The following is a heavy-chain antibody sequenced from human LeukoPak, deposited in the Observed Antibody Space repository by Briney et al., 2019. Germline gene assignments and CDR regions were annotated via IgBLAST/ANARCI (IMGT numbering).Heavy chain of an antibody. CDR3: ARGGAARPDY. V-gene: IGHV3-48*01. Sequence: GGSLRLSCAASGFTFNDYGMNWVRQAPGEGLEWVSYISSSSSSKQYADSVKGRFTISRDNAKNSPYLQMNSLRAEDSAVYYCARGGAARPDYWGQGTQVTVSS. CDR1: GFTFNDYG. CDR2: ISSSSSSK. D-gene: IGHD6-6*01. J-gene: IGHJ4*02.